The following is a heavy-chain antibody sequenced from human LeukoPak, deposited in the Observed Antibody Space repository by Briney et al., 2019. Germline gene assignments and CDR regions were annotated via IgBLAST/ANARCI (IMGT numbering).Heavy chain of an antibody. V-gene: IGHV3-30*18. D-gene: IGHD6-6*01. CDR3: AKDLGGSSSVFDY. J-gene: IGHJ4*02. Sequence: GGSLRLSCAASGFTFSRHATHWVRQAPGKGLEWVALISYDGRDKYYADSVKSRFTISRDNSKNTLYLQMNSLRAEDTAVYYCAKDLGGSSSVFDYWGQGTLVTVSS. CDR1: GFTFSRHA. CDR2: ISYDGRDK.